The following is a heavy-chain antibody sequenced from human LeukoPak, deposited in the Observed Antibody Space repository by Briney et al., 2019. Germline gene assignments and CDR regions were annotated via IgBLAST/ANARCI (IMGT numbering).Heavy chain of an antibody. V-gene: IGHV4-34*01. CDR2: INHSGGT. J-gene: IGHJ5*02. CDR1: GGYFSNSP. Sequence: SETLSLTCAVYGGYFSNSPWSWIRQPPGKGLEWIGEINHSGGTNYNPSLKSRVTISENTSNNQFSLKVNSVTGADTAVYYCATGGREIPGARRFKPGNWFDPWGQGTLVTVSS. CDR3: ATGGREIPGARRFKPGNWFDP. D-gene: IGHD2-2*01.